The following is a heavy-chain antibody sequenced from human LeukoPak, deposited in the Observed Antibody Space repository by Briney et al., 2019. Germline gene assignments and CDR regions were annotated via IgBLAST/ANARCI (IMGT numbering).Heavy chain of an antibody. CDR3: AREREWIQLPAMRSYYYMDV. Sequence: SETLSLTYTVSGASLGSGSYYWSWIRQPAGKGLEWIGRIYPSGSTNYNPSLKSRVTISIDTSKNQFSLKQSSVTAADTAVYYCAREREWIQLPAMRSYYYMDVWGRGTTVTVSS. D-gene: IGHD5-18*01. J-gene: IGHJ6*03. CDR1: GASLGSGSYY. CDR2: IYPSGST. V-gene: IGHV4-61*02.